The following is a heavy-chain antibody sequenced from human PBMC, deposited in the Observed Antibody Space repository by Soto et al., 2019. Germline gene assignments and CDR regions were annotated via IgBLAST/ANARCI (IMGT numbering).Heavy chain of an antibody. V-gene: IGHV1-2*04. CDR1: GYSFTGYY. Sequence: GASVKGSCKASGYSFTGYYMHWVRRAPGQGLEWMGWINPNSGGTNYVQKFQGWVTMTRDTSISTAYMELSRLRSDDTAVYYCARGANCGGDCYDIWGQGTMVTVSS. J-gene: IGHJ3*02. CDR3: ARGANCGGDCYDI. D-gene: IGHD2-21*02. CDR2: INPNSGGT.